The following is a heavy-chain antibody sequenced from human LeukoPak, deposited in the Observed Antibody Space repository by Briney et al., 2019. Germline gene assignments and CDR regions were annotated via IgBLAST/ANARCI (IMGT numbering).Heavy chain of an antibody. V-gene: IGHV3-23*01. Sequence: GGSLRLSCAVSGLTFNNYAMSWVRQAPGKGLEWVSGISGRGASKYYADSVKGRFTISRDNSKNTLYLQMNSLRAKDTAVYYCAKDLGGAMIVVVGGQGTLVTVSS. CDR3: AKDLGGAMIVVV. CDR2: ISGRGASK. J-gene: IGHJ4*02. CDR1: GLTFNNYA. D-gene: IGHD3-22*01.